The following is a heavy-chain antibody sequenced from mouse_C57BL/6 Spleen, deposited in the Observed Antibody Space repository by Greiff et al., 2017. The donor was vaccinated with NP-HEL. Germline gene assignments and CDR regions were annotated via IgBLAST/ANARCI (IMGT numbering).Heavy chain of an antibody. Sequence: EVQLQQSGPELVKPGASVKISCKASGYTFTDYYMNWVKQSHGKSLEWIGDINPNNGGTSYNQKFKGKATLTVDKSSSTAYMELRSLTSEDSAVYYCARREEIYYYGSSYPYYAMDYWGQGTSVTVSS. V-gene: IGHV1-26*01. CDR3: ARREEIYYYGSSYPYYAMDY. J-gene: IGHJ4*01. CDR1: GYTFTDYY. D-gene: IGHD1-1*01. CDR2: INPNNGGT.